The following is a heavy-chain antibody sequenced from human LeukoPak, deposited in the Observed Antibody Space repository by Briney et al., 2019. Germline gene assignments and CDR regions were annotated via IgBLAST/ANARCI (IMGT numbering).Heavy chain of an antibody. J-gene: IGHJ5*02. Sequence: GGSLRFSCAASGFTCSSYAMSWVRHAPGKGLEFFSAIGGSGGCSYYADSVQGRFSISRDNSKNTLYLQMNSLRAEDKAVYYCAKRPERGYCSSTSCYTWFDPWGQGTLVTVSS. D-gene: IGHD2-2*02. CDR2: IGGSGGCS. CDR1: GFTCSSYA. V-gene: IGHV3-23*01. CDR3: AKRPERGYCSSTSCYTWFDP.